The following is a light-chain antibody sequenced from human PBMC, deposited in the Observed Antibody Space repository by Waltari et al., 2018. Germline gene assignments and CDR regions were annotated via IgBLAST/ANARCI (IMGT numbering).Light chain of an antibody. CDR3: QHYVRLPVS. CDR1: QSVSRS. Sequence: EIVFTQSPRTLSLSPRERAPPSCRASQSVSRSLAWYQQKPGQAPRLLIYGASSRATGVPDRFSGSGSGTDFSLTISRLEAEDFAVYYCQHYVRLPVSFGQGTKVEIK. V-gene: IGKV3-20*01. J-gene: IGKJ1*01. CDR2: GAS.